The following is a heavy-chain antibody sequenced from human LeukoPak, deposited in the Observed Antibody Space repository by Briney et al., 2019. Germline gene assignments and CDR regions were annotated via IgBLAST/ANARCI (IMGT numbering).Heavy chain of an antibody. J-gene: IGHJ4*02. CDR1: GGSLSSSNW. CDR2: IYHSGST. CDR3: ARASSSWYYFDY. V-gene: IGHV4-4*02. Sequence: PSETLSLTCAVSGGSLSSSNWWSWVRQPPGKGLEWIGEIYHSGSTNYNPSLKSRVTISVDKSKNQFSLKLSSVTAADTAVYYCARASSSWYYFDYWGQGTLVTVSS. D-gene: IGHD6-13*01.